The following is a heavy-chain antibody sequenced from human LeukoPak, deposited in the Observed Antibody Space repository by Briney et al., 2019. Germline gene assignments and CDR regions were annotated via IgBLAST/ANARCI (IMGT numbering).Heavy chain of an antibody. Sequence: PGGSLRLSCAACGFTFSSHWMSWVRQAQGKGLEWVANMDLDGSEKYYVDSVKVRFTISRDNAKNSLYLQMNSLRAEDTAVYYCAREDHSKYEYWGQGTLVTVSS. CDR2: MDLDGSEK. D-gene: IGHD4-11*01. CDR3: AREDHSKYEY. J-gene: IGHJ4*02. V-gene: IGHV3-7*01. CDR1: GFTFSSHW.